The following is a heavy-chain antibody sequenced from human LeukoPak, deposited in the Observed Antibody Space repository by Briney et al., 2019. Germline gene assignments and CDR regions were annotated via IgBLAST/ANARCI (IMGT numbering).Heavy chain of an antibody. CDR1: GGSFSGYY. Sequence: SETLSLTCAVYGGSFSGYYWSWIRQPPGKGLEWIGEINHSGSTNYNPSLKSRVTISVDTSKNQFSLKLSSVTAADTAVYYCASGAGGSFDFWSGYYRSDYYGMDVWGQGTTVTVSS. CDR2: INHSGST. CDR3: ASGAGGSFDFWSGYYRSDYYGMDV. V-gene: IGHV4-34*01. J-gene: IGHJ6*02. D-gene: IGHD3-3*01.